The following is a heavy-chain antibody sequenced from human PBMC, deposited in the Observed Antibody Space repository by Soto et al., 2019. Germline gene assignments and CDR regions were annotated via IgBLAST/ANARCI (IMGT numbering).Heavy chain of an antibody. CDR2: ISAYNGDT. CDR1: GYTFARYH. Sequence: ASVKVSCKASGYTFARYHIGWVRQAPGQGLEWMGWISAYNGDTNYAQKFQGRVTMTTDTSTSTAYLELESLRFDDTAVYFCARLDYGSGYSYYYYKDVCGSGTTVTVSS. D-gene: IGHD3-10*01. V-gene: IGHV1-18*01. CDR3: ARLDYGSGYSYYYYKDV. J-gene: IGHJ6*03.